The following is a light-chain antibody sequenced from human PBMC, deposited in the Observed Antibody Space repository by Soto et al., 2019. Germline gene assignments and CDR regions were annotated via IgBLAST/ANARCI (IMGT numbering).Light chain of an antibody. V-gene: IGKV3-20*01. CDR2: AAS. Sequence: EIVLTQSPGTLSLSPGERATLSCRASQNVASSFLAWYQQKPGQAPRLLISAASSRATGIPDRFSGSGSGTDFTLTISRLEPEDFAVYYCQQYGRTFGQGTKVDI. CDR1: QNVASSF. CDR3: QQYGRT. J-gene: IGKJ1*01.